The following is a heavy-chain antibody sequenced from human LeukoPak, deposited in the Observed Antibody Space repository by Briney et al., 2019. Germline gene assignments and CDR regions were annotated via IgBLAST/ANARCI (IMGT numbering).Heavy chain of an antibody. J-gene: IGHJ5*02. D-gene: IGHD2-15*01. V-gene: IGHV3-48*03. CDR1: GFTFSSYE. CDR2: ISSSGSTI. Sequence: GGSLRLSCAASGFTFSSYEMNWVRQAPGKGLEWVSYISSSGSTIYHADSVKGRFTISRDNAKNSLYLQMNSLRAEDTAVYYCARGPDIVVVVAAAPGWFDPWGQGTLVTVSS. CDR3: ARGPDIVVVVAAAPGWFDP.